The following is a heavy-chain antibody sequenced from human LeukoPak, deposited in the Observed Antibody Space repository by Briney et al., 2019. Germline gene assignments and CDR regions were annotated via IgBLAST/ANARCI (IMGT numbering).Heavy chain of an antibody. D-gene: IGHD2-15*01. CDR2: IYPADSDI. J-gene: IGHJ5*02. Sequence: GESLKISCKGSGYSITNYCIGWVRQMPGKGLEWMGIIYPADSDIRYSPSFQGQVTISADKPISTAYLQWSSLKASDTAMYYCARQEYCSGGSCYTWFDPWGQGTLVTVSS. CDR3: ARQEYCSGGSCYTWFDP. V-gene: IGHV5-51*01. CDR1: GYSITNYC.